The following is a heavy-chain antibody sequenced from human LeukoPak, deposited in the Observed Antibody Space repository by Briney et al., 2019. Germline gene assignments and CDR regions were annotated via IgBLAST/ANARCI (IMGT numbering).Heavy chain of an antibody. J-gene: IGHJ4*02. CDR3: ARGRVDGYPRFVDS. Sequence: ASVKVSCTASGYTFNGYYMHWVRRAPGQGLEWMGWINPNSGGTNYAQKFQGRVTMTRDTSINTAYMELSSLRSDDTAVFYCARGRVDGYPRFVDSWGQGTLVTVSS. CDR2: INPNSGGT. CDR1: GYTFNGYY. D-gene: IGHD5-24*01. V-gene: IGHV1-2*02.